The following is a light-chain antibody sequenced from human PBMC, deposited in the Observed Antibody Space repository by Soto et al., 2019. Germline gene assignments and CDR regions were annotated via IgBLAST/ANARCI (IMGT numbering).Light chain of an antibody. CDR1: SSNIGAGYD. J-gene: IGLJ3*02. V-gene: IGLV1-40*01. CDR2: GNS. Sequence: QSVLTQPPSVSGAPGQRVTITCTGSSSNIGAGYDVHWYQQFPGAAPKLLIYGNSNRPSGVPDRYSGSKSGTSASLAITGLQAEDEADYYCQSYDSSLRALVFGAGTKLTVL. CDR3: QSYDSSLRALV.